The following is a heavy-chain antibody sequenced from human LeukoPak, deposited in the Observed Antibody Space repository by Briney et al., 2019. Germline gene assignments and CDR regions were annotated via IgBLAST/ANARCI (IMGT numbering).Heavy chain of an antibody. CDR2: IKSDESTI. V-gene: IGHV3-74*01. CDR1: GFTFSPYW. J-gene: IGHJ3*01. Sequence: GGSLRLSCAASGFTFSPYWMHWVRQAPGKGLVWVSRIKSDESTITYADSVKGRSTISRDNAKNTLYLQMNSLRAEDTAVYYCARDRGYAFELWGQGTMVTVSS. CDR3: ARDRGYAFEL.